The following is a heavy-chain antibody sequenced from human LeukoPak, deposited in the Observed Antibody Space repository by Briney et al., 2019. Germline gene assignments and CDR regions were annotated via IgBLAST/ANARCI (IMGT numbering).Heavy chain of an antibody. CDR1: GYTFTSSN. D-gene: IGHD3-9*01. CDR3: ARGLDVERSSAWSWGPKKFYYNVMDV. V-gene: IGHV1-8*01. CDR2: MNPSSGNT. J-gene: IGHJ6*02. Sequence: ASVRVSCTVSGYTFTSSNINWVRQAPGQELEWMGWMNPSSGNTAYAQRFQGRVTMTRDTSTNTAFLQLTSLRSEDTAVYYCARGLDVERSSAWSWGPKKFYYNVMDVWGQGTTVTVSS.